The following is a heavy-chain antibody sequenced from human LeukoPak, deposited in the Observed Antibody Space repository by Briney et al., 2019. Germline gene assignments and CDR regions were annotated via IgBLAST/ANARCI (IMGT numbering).Heavy chain of an antibody. V-gene: IGHV1-2*02. D-gene: IGHD3-10*01. CDR1: GYTFTGYY. CDR3: ARNRGLLWFGELLYYFDY. CDR2: INPNSGGT. J-gene: IGHJ4*02. Sequence: ASVKVSCKASGYTFTGYYMHWVRQAPGQGLEWMGWINPNSGGTNYAQKFQGRVTMTRDTSISTAYMELSRLRSDDTAVYYCARNRGLLWFGELLYYFDYWGQGTLVTASS.